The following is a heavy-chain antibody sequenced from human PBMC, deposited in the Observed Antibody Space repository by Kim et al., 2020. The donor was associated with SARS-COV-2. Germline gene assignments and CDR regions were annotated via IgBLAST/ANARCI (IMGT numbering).Heavy chain of an antibody. D-gene: IGHD6-6*01. J-gene: IGHJ6*02. Sequence: SETLSLTCTVSGGSISSYYWSWIRQPPGKGLEWIGYIYYSGSTNYNPSLKSRVTISVDTSKNQFSLKLSSVTAADTAVYYCARATVPGPNYYYYYGMDVWGQGTTVTVSS. V-gene: IGHV4-59*01. CDR3: ARATVPGPNYYYYYGMDV. CDR2: IYYSGST. CDR1: GGSISSYY.